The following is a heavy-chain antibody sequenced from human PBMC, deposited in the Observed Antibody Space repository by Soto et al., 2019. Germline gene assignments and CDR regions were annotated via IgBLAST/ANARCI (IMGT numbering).Heavy chain of an antibody. Sequence: KTSAPLSLTCTVSGGSINSYYWNWIRQPPGKGLEWIGYIYYSGSTNYNPSLKSRVAISVDTSKNQFSLKLRSVTAADTAMYYCAKNDDHGSSYHGMDVWGQGTTVTVSS. CDR1: GGSINSYY. CDR3: AKNDDHGSSYHGMDV. D-gene: IGHD4-17*01. CDR2: IYYSGST. J-gene: IGHJ6*01. V-gene: IGHV4-59*01.